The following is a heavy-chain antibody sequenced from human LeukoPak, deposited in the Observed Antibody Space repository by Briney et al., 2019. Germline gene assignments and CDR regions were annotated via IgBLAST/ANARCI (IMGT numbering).Heavy chain of an antibody. D-gene: IGHD3-10*01. CDR3: TRVRGGAGFDY. Sequence: GGSLRLSCTASGFTFGDYAMSWVRQAPGKGLEWVGLIRSKAYGGTTEYAAPVKGRFTISRDDSKSIAYLQMNSLKTEDTAVYYCTRVRGGAGFDYWGQGTLVTVSS. V-gene: IGHV3-49*04. CDR2: IRSKAYGGTT. CDR1: GFTFGDYA. J-gene: IGHJ4*02.